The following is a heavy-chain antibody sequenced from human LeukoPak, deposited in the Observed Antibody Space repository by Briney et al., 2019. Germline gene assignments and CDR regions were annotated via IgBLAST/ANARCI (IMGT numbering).Heavy chain of an antibody. CDR3: ARDGFCHF. CDR2: ISSNGSTT. Sequence: PGGSLRLSCAASGFNFNTFSMNWVRQAPGKGLDWVAYISSNGSTTYYADSMKGRFTISRTKAKNSLHLQRNGLRRKDTAGYYVARDGFCHFWGQGTLVTVSS. D-gene: IGHD3-3*01. V-gene: IGHV3-48*01. J-gene: IGHJ4*02. CDR1: GFNFNTFS.